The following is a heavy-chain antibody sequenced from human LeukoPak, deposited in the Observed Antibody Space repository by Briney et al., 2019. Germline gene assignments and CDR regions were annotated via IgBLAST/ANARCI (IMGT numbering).Heavy chain of an antibody. CDR2: IWYDGSKQ. V-gene: IGHV3-33*01. Sequence: PGGSLTLSCAASGITFRSYGMHWVRQAPGKGLEWVALIWYDGSKQYYGDSVKGRFTISRDNSKNMLYLEMHSLRAEDTAIYYCASGTIPFTFGEIWSLDYWGQGTLVTVSS. CDR1: GITFRSYG. D-gene: IGHD3-16*01. CDR3: ASGTIPFTFGEIWSLDY. J-gene: IGHJ4*02.